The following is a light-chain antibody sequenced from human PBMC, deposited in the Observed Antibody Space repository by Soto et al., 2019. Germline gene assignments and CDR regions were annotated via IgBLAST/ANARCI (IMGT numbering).Light chain of an antibody. Sequence: QSALTQPASVSGSPGQSITIPCTGTSSDVGGYNYVSWYQQHPGKAPKLMIYDVTNRPSGVSNRFSGSKSGNTASLTISGLQAEDEAHYYCSSYTSSSTPLVFGGGTKLTVL. V-gene: IGLV2-14*01. CDR3: SSYTSSSTPLV. CDR1: SSDVGGYNY. J-gene: IGLJ3*02. CDR2: DVT.